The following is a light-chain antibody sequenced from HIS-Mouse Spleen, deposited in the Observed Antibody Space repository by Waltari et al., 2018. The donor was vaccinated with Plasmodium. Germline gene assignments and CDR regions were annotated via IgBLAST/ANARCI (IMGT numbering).Light chain of an antibody. J-gene: IGKJ3*01. CDR2: GAS. Sequence: EIVMTQSPATLSVSPGERATLSCRASQSVSSNLAWYQQKPGQAPRLLIYGASTRATGIAARFGGSGSRTEFIITSSSLQSEDFAYYYCQQYNNWSFTFGPGTKVDIK. CDR3: QQYNNWSFT. V-gene: IGKV3-15*01. CDR1: QSVSSN.